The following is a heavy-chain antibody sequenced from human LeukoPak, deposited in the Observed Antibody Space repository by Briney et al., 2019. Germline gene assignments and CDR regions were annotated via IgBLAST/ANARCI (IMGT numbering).Heavy chain of an antibody. D-gene: IGHD3-22*01. CDR1: GFTFSSYA. CDR2: ISGSGGST. J-gene: IGHJ4*02. V-gene: IGHV3-23*01. CDR3: AKDRGYYYDSSGPFDY. Sequence: GGSLRLSCVASGFTFSSYAMSWVRQAPGKGLEWVSDISGSGGSTYYADSVKGRFTISRDNSKNTLYLQMNSLRAEDTAVYYCAKDRGYYYDSSGPFDYWGQGTLVTVSS.